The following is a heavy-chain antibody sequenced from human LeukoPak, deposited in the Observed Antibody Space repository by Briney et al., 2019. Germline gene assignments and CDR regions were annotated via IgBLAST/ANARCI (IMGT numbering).Heavy chain of an antibody. CDR3: AKKIDSGSYPLDY. CDR2: ISGSGETT. V-gene: IGHV3-23*01. D-gene: IGHD3-10*01. CDR1: GFTFDDYA. J-gene: IGHJ4*02. Sequence: SGGSLRLSCAASGFTFDDYAMHWVRQAPGKGLEWVSVISGSGETTFYADSVRGRFTISRDNSKSTLYLQMTSLRAEDTGVYYCAKKIDSGSYPLDYWGQGTLVTISS.